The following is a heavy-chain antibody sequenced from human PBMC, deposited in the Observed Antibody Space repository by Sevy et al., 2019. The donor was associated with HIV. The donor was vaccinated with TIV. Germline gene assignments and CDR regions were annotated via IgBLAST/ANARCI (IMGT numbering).Heavy chain of an antibody. Sequence: GGSLRLSCAASGCSFSDFYMSWIRQAPGKGQEWVSYISPSGDPIYYADSVKGRLTISRDNAKSSLYLQMNSLRVEDTAMYFCARGHYGMDVWCQGTTVTVSS. CDR2: ISPSGDPI. V-gene: IGHV3-11*01. CDR1: GCSFSDFY. J-gene: IGHJ6*02. CDR3: ARGHYGMDV.